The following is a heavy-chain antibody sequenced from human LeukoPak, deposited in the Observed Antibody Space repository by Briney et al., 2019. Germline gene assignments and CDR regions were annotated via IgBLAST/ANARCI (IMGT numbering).Heavy chain of an antibody. CDR3: ARIIAVAGTGYFQH. Sequence: SETLSLTCTVSGYSISSGYYWGWIRQPPGKGLEWIGSIYHSGSTYYNPSLKSRVTISVDTSKNQFSLKLSSVTAADTAVYYCARIIAVAGTGYFQHWGQGTLVTVSS. J-gene: IGHJ1*01. CDR2: IYHSGST. V-gene: IGHV4-38-2*02. CDR1: GYSISSGYY. D-gene: IGHD6-19*01.